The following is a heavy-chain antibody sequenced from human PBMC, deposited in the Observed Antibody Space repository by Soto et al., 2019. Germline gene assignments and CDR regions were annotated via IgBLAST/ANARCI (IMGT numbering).Heavy chain of an antibody. CDR1: GGSFSGYY. CDR2: INHSGST. J-gene: IGHJ4*02. CDR3: ARGALRRVAAAGRANDY. V-gene: IGHV4-34*01. Sequence: SETLSLTCAVYGGSFSGYYWSWIRQPPGKGLEWIGEINHSGSTNYNPSLKSRVTISVDTSKNQFSLKLSSVTAADTAVYYCARGALRRVAAAGRANDYWGQGTLVTVSS. D-gene: IGHD6-13*01.